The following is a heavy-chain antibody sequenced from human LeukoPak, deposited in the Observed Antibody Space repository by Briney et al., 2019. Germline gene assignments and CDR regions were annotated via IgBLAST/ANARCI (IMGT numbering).Heavy chain of an antibody. CDR1: GFTFSIYG. Sequence: GRSLRLSCAASGFTFSIYGMHWVRRAPGKGLEWLAVIWNDGSKKFYAASVKGRFSISRDNSKNTLYLQMNSLRAEDTAVYYCARDSLGGDYWGQGTLVTVSS. V-gene: IGHV3-33*01. J-gene: IGHJ4*02. CDR2: IWNDGSKK. D-gene: IGHD3-16*01. CDR3: ARDSLGGDY.